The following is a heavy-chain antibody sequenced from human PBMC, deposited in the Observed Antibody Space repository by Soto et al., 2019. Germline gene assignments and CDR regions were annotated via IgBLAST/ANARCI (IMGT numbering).Heavy chain of an antibody. D-gene: IGHD6-13*01. J-gene: IGHJ4*02. CDR1: GVTFSSYS. CDR3: ARARSTAAGLFDS. Sequence: SLRLSCAASGVTFSSYSMNWVRQAPGKGLEWVSYISSSSSTYYADSVKGRFTISRDNSKNTLYLQMNSLRAEDTAVYYCARARSTAAGLFDSWGLGTLVTVSS. V-gene: IGHV3-48*02. CDR2: ISSSSST.